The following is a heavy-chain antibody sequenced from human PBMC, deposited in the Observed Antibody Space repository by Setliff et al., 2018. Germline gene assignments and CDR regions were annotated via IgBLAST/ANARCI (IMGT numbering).Heavy chain of an antibody. CDR2: ISGSGGST. D-gene: IGHD3-22*01. V-gene: IGHV3-23*01. CDR3: ARLALTGYDTSGYYYALDYYYYMDV. Sequence: GGSLRLSCAASGFTFSSYAMTWVRQAPGKGLEWVSVISGSGGSTYYADSVKGRFTISRDNSKNTLYLQMNSLRAEDTAVYFCARLALTGYDTSGYYYALDYYYYMDVWGKGTTVTVS. CDR1: GFTFSSYA. J-gene: IGHJ6*03.